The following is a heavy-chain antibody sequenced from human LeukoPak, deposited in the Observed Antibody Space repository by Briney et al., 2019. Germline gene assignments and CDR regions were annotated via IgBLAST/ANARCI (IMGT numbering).Heavy chain of an antibody. J-gene: IGHJ3*02. Sequence: PGGSLRLSCAASGFTFSSYAMHWVRQAPGKGLEWVALISFDGSDKYYADSVKGRCTISRDNSKNTLYLQMNSLRAEDTAVYYCARESPPQYSYDSSSYLGPMDAFDIWGQGTMVTVSS. D-gene: IGHD3-22*01. CDR1: GFTFSSYA. V-gene: IGHV3-30*04. CDR2: ISFDGSDK. CDR3: ARESPPQYSYDSSSYLGPMDAFDI.